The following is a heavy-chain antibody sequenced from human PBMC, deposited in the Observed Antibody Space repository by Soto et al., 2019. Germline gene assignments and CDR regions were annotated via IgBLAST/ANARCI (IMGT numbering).Heavy chain of an antibody. Sequence: GGSLRLSCAASGFTFSDAWMSWVRQAPGKGLEWVGRIKRTTDGGTTDYAAPVKGRFTTSRDDSKNTLYLQMNSLKTEDTAVYYCTTGLSSGYYYFDYWGQGTLVTVSS. CDR1: GFTFSDAW. J-gene: IGHJ4*02. CDR2: IKRTTDGGTT. CDR3: TTGLSSGYYYFDY. V-gene: IGHV3-15*01. D-gene: IGHD3-22*01.